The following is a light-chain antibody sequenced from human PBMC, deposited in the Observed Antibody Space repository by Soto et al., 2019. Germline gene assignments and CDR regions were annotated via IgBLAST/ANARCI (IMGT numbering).Light chain of an antibody. V-gene: IGLV7-46*01. CDR3: LLSYSDAVI. CDR2: DTK. J-gene: IGLJ2*01. Sequence: QAVVTQEPSLTVSPGGTVTLTCGSSTGAVTNGHYPYWFQQKPGQAPRTLIYDTKNKHSWTPARFSGSLLGGKAALTLSGAQPEDEATYFCLLSYSDAVIFGGGTKLTVL. CDR1: TGAVTNGHY.